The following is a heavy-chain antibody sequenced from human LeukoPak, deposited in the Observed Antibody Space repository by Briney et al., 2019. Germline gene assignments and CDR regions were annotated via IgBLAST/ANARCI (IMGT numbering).Heavy chain of an antibody. CDR3: ARAFGVLGGLNWFDP. CDR1: GYTFTSYG. V-gene: IGHV1-18*01. Sequence: ASVKVSCKASGYTFTSYGISWVRQAPGRGLEWMGWISAYNGNTNYAQKLQGRVTMTTETSTSTAYMELRSLRSDDTVVYYCARAFGVLGGLNWFDPWGQGTLVTVSS. CDR2: ISAYNGNT. D-gene: IGHD3-10*01. J-gene: IGHJ5*02.